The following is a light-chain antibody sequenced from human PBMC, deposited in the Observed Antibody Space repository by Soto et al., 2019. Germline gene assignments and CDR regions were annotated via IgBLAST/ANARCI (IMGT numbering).Light chain of an antibody. V-gene: IGKV3-20*01. CDR1: QSVSSY. CDR2: GAS. J-gene: IGKJ1*01. Sequence: ERVMTQSPGTLSLSPGERATLSCRASQSVSSYLAWYQQKPGQAPRLLIYGASSRATGIPDRFSGSGSGTDFTLTISRLEPEDFAVYYCQQYGSSGTFGQGTKVDI. CDR3: QQYGSSGT.